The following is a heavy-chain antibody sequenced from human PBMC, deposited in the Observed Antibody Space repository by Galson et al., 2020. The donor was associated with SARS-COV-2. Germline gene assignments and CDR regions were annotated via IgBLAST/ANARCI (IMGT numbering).Heavy chain of an antibody. J-gene: IGHJ4*02. D-gene: IGHD4-17*01. CDR1: GDSVSSYSAA. Sequence: SQTLSLTCAISGDSVSSYSAAWHWFRQSPSRGLEWLGKTYYRSKWFSDYAISVKSRVTFNADTSKNHFSLELSSVTAEDTAVYYCARQYGYYFAYWGQGYLVTVSS. CDR2: TYYRSKWFS. CDR3: ARQYGYYFAY. V-gene: IGHV6-1*01.